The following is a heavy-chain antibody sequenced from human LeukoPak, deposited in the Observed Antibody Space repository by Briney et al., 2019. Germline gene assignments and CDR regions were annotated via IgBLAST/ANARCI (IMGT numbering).Heavy chain of an antibody. J-gene: IGHJ6*03. V-gene: IGHV3-21*01. CDR2: ISSSSSYI. D-gene: IGHD4-11*01. CDR3: ASPILQHPPPGYYYYMDV. CDR1: GFTFSSYS. Sequence: PGGSLRLSCAASGFTFSSYSMNWVRQAPAKGLEWVSSISSSSSYIYYADSVKGRFTISRDNAKNSLYLQMNSLRAEDTAVYYCASPILQHPPPGYYYYMDVWGKGTTVTVSS.